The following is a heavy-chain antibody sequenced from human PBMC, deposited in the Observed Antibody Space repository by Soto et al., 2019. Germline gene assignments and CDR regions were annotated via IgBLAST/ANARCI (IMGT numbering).Heavy chain of an antibody. V-gene: IGHV2-5*02. Sequence: QITLKESGPTLVKPTQTLTLTCTFSGCSLSTSGVGVGWIRQPPGTALEWLALIYWDDNKRYSPSLKTRLTIARDTSKNQVVLTMTNMDPVDTATYYCAHREVLTDLDCWGQGNLVTVSS. CDR2: IYWDDNK. J-gene: IGHJ4*01. CDR1: GCSLSTSGVG. CDR3: AHREVLTDLDC. D-gene: IGHD3-9*01.